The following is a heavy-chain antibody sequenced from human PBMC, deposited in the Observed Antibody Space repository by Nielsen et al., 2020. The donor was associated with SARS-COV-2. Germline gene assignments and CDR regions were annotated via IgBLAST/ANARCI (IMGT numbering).Heavy chain of an antibody. V-gene: IGHV3-23*01. CDR2: ISGRGGNT. CDR1: GFSFSNYA. J-gene: IGHJ4*02. CDR3: EKSDGGYSYGYPDY. Sequence: GESLKISCAASGFSFSNYAMNLVRHAPGKGLEWVSAISGRGGNTFYADSVKGRFTISRDNSKSTMYLQMNSLSAEDTAIYYCEKSDGGYSYGYPDYWGQGTLVTVSS. D-gene: IGHD5-18*01.